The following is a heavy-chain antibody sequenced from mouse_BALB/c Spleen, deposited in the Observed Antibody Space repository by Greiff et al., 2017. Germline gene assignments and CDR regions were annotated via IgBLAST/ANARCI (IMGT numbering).Heavy chain of an antibody. D-gene: IGHD3-2*01. CDR3: AIDSSGSEAMDY. CDR1: GYTFTSYW. CDR2: INPSTGYT. J-gene: IGHJ4*01. Sequence: QVQLKQSGAELAKPGASVKMSCKASGYTFTSYWMHWVKQRPGQGLEWIGYINPSTGYTEYNQKFKDKATLTADKSSSTAYMQLSSLTSEDSAVYYCAIDSSGSEAMDYWGQGTSVTVSS. V-gene: IGHV1-7*01.